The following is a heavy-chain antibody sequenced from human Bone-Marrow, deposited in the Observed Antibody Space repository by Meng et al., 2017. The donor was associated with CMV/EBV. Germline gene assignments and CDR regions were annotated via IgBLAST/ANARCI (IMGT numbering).Heavy chain of an antibody. CDR3: ATAYRNYYDSSGYKRRGDY. CDR1: GFTFDDYS. CDR2: INSDGSST. D-gene: IGHD3-22*01. Sequence: GESLKISCEASGFTFDDYSMHWVRQPPGKGLEWVSRINSDGSSTSYADSVKGRFTISRDNAKNSLYLQMNSLRAEDTAVYYCATAYRNYYDSSGYKRRGDYWGQGTLVTVSS. V-gene: IGHV3-74*01. J-gene: IGHJ4*02.